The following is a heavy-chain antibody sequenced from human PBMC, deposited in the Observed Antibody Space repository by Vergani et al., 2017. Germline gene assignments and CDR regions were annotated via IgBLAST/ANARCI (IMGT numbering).Heavy chain of an antibody. V-gene: IGHV7-4-1*02. Sequence: QVQLVQSGSELKKPGASVKVSCKASGYTFTSYAMNWVRQAPGQGLEWMGWINTNTGNPTYDQGFTGRFVFSFDTSVSTAYLQISSLKAEDTAVYYCARAYYDCWSGSVPWDACDIWGQGTMVTVSS. CDR2: INTNTGNP. J-gene: IGHJ3*02. D-gene: IGHD3-3*01. CDR1: GYTFTSYA. CDR3: ARAYYDCWSGSVPWDACDI.